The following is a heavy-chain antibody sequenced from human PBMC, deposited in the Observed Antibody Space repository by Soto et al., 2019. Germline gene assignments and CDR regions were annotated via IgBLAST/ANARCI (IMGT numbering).Heavy chain of an antibody. CDR2: IYTSGST. CDR3: ASLLYSSSSGLFSGGVWFDP. J-gene: IGHJ5*02. V-gene: IGHV4-4*07. Sequence: SETLSLTCTVSGGSISSYYWSWIRQPAGKGLEWIGRIYTSGSTNYNPSLKSRVTMSVDTSKNQFSLKLSSVTAADTAVYYCASLLYSSSSGLFSGGVWFDPWGQGTLVTVSS. CDR1: GGSISSYY. D-gene: IGHD6-6*01.